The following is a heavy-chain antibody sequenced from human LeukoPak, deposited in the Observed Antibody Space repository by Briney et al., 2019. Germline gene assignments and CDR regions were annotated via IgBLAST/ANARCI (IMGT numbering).Heavy chain of an antibody. D-gene: IGHD3-22*01. CDR3: ARGTYYDQGAFDI. CDR2: IIPILGTA. Sequence: SVKVSCKASGGTFSSYAISWVRQAPGQGLEWMGRIIPILGTANYAQKFQGRVTITADKSTSTAYMELSSLRSEDTAVYYCARGTYYDQGAFDIWGQGTMVTVSS. J-gene: IGHJ3*02. V-gene: IGHV1-69*04. CDR1: GGTFSSYA.